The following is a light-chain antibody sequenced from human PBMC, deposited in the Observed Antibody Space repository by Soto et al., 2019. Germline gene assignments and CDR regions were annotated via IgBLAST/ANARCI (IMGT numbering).Light chain of an antibody. V-gene: IGKV1-5*01. CDR2: DAS. CDR1: QRISRW. Sequence: DIQMTKSPSTLSAFVGDRVTITCRASQRISRWLAWYQQKGGKAPKLLIYDASSLEGGVPSTFSGSGSGTDFTLTISSLQPDDSATYFCQPYNSYSRTFGQGTKVEI. CDR3: QPYNSYSRT. J-gene: IGKJ1*01.